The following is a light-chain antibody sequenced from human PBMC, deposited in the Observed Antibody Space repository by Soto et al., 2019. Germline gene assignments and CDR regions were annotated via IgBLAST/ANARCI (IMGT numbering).Light chain of an antibody. J-gene: IGKJ1*01. V-gene: IGKV1-5*03. CDR1: QTVNVF. CDR3: QQYHTYPRT. Sequence: DIQMTQSPSTVSASVGDRVTITCRASQTVNVFLAWYQQKPGKAPKLLIQKASTLETGVPSRFSGSGSGTEFTLSISSLQPDDFATYYCQQYHTYPRTFGQGTKVDIK. CDR2: KAS.